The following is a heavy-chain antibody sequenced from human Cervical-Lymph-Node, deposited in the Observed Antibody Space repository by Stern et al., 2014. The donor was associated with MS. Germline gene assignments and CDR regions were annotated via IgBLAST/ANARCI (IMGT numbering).Heavy chain of an antibody. D-gene: IGHD1-26*01. CDR1: GFTFSSYA. Sequence: VQLVESGGGVVQPGRSLRLSCAASGFTFSSYAMHWVRQAPGKGLEWVAVISYDGSNKYYADSVKGRFTISRDNSKNTLYLQMNSLRAEDTAVYYCARGMPSPSGFDYWGQGTLVTVSS. V-gene: IGHV3-30*01. CDR3: ARGMPSPSGFDY. J-gene: IGHJ4*02. CDR2: ISYDGSNK.